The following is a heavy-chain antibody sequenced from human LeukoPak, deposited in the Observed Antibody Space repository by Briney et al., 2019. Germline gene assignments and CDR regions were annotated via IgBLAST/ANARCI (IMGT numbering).Heavy chain of an antibody. J-gene: IGHJ4*02. D-gene: IGHD3-10*01. CDR1: GFTFSSYD. Sequence: GGSLRLSCAASGFTFSSYDMHWVRQATGKGLEWVSAIGTAGDTYYPGSVRGRFTISRDDSKNTLYLQMNSLRAEDTAMYYCARDLSYGSGEFWGQGTLVTVSS. V-gene: IGHV3-13*01. CDR2: IGTAGDT. CDR3: ARDLSYGSGEF.